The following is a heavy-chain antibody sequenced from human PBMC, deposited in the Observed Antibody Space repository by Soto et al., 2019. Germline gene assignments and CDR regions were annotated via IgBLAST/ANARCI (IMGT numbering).Heavy chain of an antibody. Sequence: SETLSLTCVVSGYSITAGGYYWSWIRHHPGKGLEWIGSFYSSGSIIYNPSLRSRVSISGDTSSNQFSMSLTSVTAADTARYYCARMYSSGSGWFHPWGQGXLVTVYS. V-gene: IGHV4-31*11. CDR2: FYSSGSI. CDR1: GYSITAGGYY. D-gene: IGHD6-19*01. CDR3: ARMYSSGSGWFHP. J-gene: IGHJ5*02.